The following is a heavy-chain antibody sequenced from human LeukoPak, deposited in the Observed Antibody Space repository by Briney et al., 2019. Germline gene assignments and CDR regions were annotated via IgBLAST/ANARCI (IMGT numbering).Heavy chain of an antibody. CDR3: ARANGEYKTTVTPWDYYYYYGMDV. Sequence: SETLSLTCAVYGGSFSGYYWSWIRQPPGKGLEWIGEINHSGGTNYNPSLKSRVTISVDTSKNQFSLKLSSVTAADTAVYYCARANGEYKTTVTPWDYYYYYGMDVWGQGTTVTVSS. D-gene: IGHD4-17*01. V-gene: IGHV4-34*01. J-gene: IGHJ6*02. CDR2: INHSGGT. CDR1: GGSFSGYY.